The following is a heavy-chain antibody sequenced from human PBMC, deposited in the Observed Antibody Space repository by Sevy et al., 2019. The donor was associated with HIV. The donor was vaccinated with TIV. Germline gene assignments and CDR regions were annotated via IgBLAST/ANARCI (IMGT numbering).Heavy chain of an antibody. CDR3: ARGQLLQFLEWPSYGLDV. D-gene: IGHD3-3*01. J-gene: IGHJ6*02. V-gene: IGHV3-74*01. Sequence: GGSLRLSCAVSGFTFSGHWMFWVRQAPGKGWVWVSHFISLGTITNYADSVKGRFAISRDNTKNTIYLQMNSLRAEDTAVYYCARGQLLQFLEWPSYGLDVWGQGTTVTVSS. CDR2: FISLGTIT. CDR1: GFTFSGHW.